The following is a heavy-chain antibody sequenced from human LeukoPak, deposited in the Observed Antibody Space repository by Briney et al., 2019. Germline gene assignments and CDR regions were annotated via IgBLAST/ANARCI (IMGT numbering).Heavy chain of an antibody. CDR3: ARPYSSSWYFDL. V-gene: IGHV3-48*04. CDR1: GFTFGTYS. D-gene: IGHD6-6*01. J-gene: IGHJ2*01. CDR2: ISDSTSTI. Sequence: LAGGSLRLSCAASGFTFGTYSMNWVRQAPGKGLEWVSYISDSTSTIYYADSVKGRFTISRDNAKNSLYLQMNSLRAEDMALYYCARPYSSSWYFDLWGRGTLVTVSS.